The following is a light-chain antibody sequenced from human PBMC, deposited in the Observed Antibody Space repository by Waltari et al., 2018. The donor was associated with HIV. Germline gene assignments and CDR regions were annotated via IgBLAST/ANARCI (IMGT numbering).Light chain of an antibody. V-gene: IGLV2-14*01. CDR3: SSYSARGFVV. Sequence: HSALTPPASVSGSPGPSIPISCTGPTSAITHFHFFSWYQQSPGRAPKLIIFEVYSRPSGISDRFSGSKSGVTASLTIAALRAEDEADYFGSSYSARGFVVFGGGTKVTVL. CDR2: EVY. CDR1: TSAITHFHF. J-gene: IGLJ3*02.